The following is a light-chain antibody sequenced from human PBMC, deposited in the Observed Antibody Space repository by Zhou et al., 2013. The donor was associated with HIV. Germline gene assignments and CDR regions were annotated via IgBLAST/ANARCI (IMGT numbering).Light chain of an antibody. CDR2: GAS. J-gene: IGKJ2*01. CDR1: QSVSSSY. CDR3: QQFDNSPGT. V-gene: IGKV3-20*01. Sequence: EIVLTQSPGTLSLSPGEGATLSCRASQSVSSSYLAWYQQKPGQAPRLLIYGASSRATGIPDRFSGSGSGTDFILTISRLEPEDFAVYYCQQFDNSPGTFGQGTKLEIK.